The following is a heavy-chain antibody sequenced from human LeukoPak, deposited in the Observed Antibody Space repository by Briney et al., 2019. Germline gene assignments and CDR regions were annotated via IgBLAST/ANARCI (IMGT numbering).Heavy chain of an antibody. CDR1: GYTFTSYA. J-gene: IGHJ6*02. D-gene: IGHD3-22*01. CDR2: INTNTGNP. Sequence: GASVKVSCKASGYTFTSYAMNWVRQAPGQGLEWMGWINTNTGNPTYAQGFTGRFVFSLDTSVSTAYLQISSLKAEDTAVYYCARGPNDSREMGYYYGMDVWGQGTTVTVSS. V-gene: IGHV7-4-1*02. CDR3: ARGPNDSREMGYYYGMDV.